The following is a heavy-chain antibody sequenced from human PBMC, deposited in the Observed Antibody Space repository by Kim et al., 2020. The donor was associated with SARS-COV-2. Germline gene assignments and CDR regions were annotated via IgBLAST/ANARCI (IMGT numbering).Heavy chain of an antibody. CDR3: ARRAAGTYYFDY. V-gene: IGHV4-4*07. D-gene: IGHD6-13*01. J-gene: IGHJ4*02. Sequence: YNPSLKGRCTMPVDTSKNQFSLKLGSVTAADTAVYYCARRAAGTYYFDYWGQGTLVTVSS.